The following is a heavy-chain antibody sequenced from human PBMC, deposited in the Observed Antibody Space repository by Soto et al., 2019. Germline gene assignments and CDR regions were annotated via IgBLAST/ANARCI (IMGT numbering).Heavy chain of an antibody. CDR1: GFTFSSYA. D-gene: IGHD2-15*01. J-gene: IGHJ6*03. CDR3: AKDQVAASHYYYYYMDV. V-gene: IGHV3-23*01. Sequence: GGSLRLSCAASGFTFSSYAMSWVRQAPGKGLEWVSAISGSGGSTYYADSVKGRFTISRDNSKNTLYLQMNSLRAEDTAVYYCAKDQVAASHYYYYYMDVWGKGTTVTVSS. CDR2: ISGSGGST.